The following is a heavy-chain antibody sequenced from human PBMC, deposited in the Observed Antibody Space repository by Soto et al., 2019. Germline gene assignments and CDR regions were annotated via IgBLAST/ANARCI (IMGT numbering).Heavy chain of an antibody. CDR2: IRNKANSYDT. CDR1: GFTFSVHY. CDR3: ARAAVIAGAGAHRGWFDP. J-gene: IGHJ5*02. Sequence: GGSLRLRCASSGFTFSVHYVDWVCQAPGKGLEWVGRIRNKANSYDTEYAASVKGRFTISRDDSKNSLYLQMNSLRTEDTAVYYCARAAVIAGAGAHRGWFDPWGQGTLVTVPP. D-gene: IGHD6-13*01. V-gene: IGHV3-72*01.